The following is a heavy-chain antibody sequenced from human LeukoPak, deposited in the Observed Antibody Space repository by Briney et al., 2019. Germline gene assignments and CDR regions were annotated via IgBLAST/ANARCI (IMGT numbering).Heavy chain of an antibody. D-gene: IGHD2-21*01. J-gene: IGHJ6*03. CDR3: ARASIGLGYYYMDV. Sequence: PSETLSLTCTVSGGSISSYYWSWIRQPPGKGLEWIGYIYYSGSTNYNPSLKSRVTISVDTSKNQFSLKLSSVTAADTAVYYCARASIGLGYYYMDVWGKGTTVTTSS. V-gene: IGHV4-59*01. CDR2: IYYSGST. CDR1: GGSISSYY.